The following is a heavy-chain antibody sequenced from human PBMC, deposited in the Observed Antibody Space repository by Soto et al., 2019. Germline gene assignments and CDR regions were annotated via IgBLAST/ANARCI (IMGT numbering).Heavy chain of an antibody. J-gene: IGHJ4*02. Sequence: PSETLSLTCTVSGGSISSYYWSWIRQPPGKGLEWIGYIYYSGSTNYNPSLKSRVTISVDTSKNQFSLKLSSVTAADTAVYYCARAGYYYDSSGYYQGVGFDYWGQGTLVTVSS. CDR2: IYYSGST. D-gene: IGHD3-22*01. V-gene: IGHV4-59*01. CDR3: ARAGYYYDSSGYYQGVGFDY. CDR1: GGSISSYY.